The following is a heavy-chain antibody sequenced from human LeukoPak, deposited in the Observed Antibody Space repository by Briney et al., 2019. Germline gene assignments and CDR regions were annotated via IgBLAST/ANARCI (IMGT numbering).Heavy chain of an antibody. CDR2: ISYDGSNK. V-gene: IGHV3-30*18. CDR1: GFSFSTYA. J-gene: IGHJ5*02. CDR3: AKRATLSIGFDP. Sequence: PGGSLRLSCAASGFSFSTYAMSWVRQAPGKGLEWVAVISYDGSNKYYADSVKGRFTISRDNSKNTLYLQMNSLRAEDTAVYYCAKRATLSIGFDPWGQGTLVTVSS. D-gene: IGHD1-26*01.